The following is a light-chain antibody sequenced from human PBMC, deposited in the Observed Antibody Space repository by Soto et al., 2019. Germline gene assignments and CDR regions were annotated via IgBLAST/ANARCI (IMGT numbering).Light chain of an antibody. Sequence: QSALTQPASVSGSPGQSITISCTGTSSDVGGYNYVSWYQHHPGKAPKLLIYDVSNRPSGISNRFSGSKSDNTASLTISGLQPEDEADYYCGSYTTSNTRQIVFGTGTKDTVL. J-gene: IGLJ1*01. V-gene: IGLV2-14*03. CDR1: SSDVGGYNY. CDR3: GSYTTSNTRQIV. CDR2: DVS.